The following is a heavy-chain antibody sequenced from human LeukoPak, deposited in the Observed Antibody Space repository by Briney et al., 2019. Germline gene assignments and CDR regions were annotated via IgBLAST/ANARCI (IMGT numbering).Heavy chain of an antibody. CDR3: AGVYDFWSGYSEGAFDI. Sequence: PSETLSLTCSVSGGSISGQYWTWIRQPPGKRLEWIGYIYYSGSTNYNPSLKSRVTISIDTSKNQFSLKVRSVTAADTAVYYCAGVYDFWSGYSEGAFDIWGQGTMVTVSS. CDR1: GGSISGQY. V-gene: IGHV4-59*11. J-gene: IGHJ3*02. CDR2: IYYSGST. D-gene: IGHD3-3*01.